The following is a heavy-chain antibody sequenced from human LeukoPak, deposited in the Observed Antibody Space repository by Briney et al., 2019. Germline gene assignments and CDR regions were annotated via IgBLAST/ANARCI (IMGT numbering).Heavy chain of an antibody. V-gene: IGHV4-59*08. CDR3: ARQRGSSSSWYFDY. D-gene: IGHD6-13*01. CDR1: GGSISSYY. J-gene: IGHJ4*02. Sequence: SETLSLACTVSGGSISSYYWSWIRQPPGKGLEWIGYIYYSGGTNYNPSLKSRVTISVDTSKNQFSLKLSSVTAADTAVYYCARQRGSSSSWYFDYWGQGTLVTVSS. CDR2: IYYSGGT.